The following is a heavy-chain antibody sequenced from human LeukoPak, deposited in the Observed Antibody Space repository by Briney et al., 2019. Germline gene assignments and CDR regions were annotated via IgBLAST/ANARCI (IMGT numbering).Heavy chain of an antibody. CDR3: ARQARRNYYDSSGYYFDY. Sequence: GESLKISCKGSGYSFASHWIGWVRQMPGKGLEWMGIIYPGDSDTRYSPSFQGQVTISAGKSISTAYLQWSSLKASDTAMYYCARQARRNYYDSSGYYFDYWGQGTLVTVSS. D-gene: IGHD3-22*01. CDR1: GYSFASHW. V-gene: IGHV5-51*01. J-gene: IGHJ4*02. CDR2: IYPGDSDT.